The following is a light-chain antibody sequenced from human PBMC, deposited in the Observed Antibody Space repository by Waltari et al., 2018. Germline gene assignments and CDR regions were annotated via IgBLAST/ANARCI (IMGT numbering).Light chain of an antibody. Sequence: IQLTQSPSFLSSSVGDRVTISCRASQGVSTYLAWFQQKPGKAPRRLIYAAAILQGGVPSRFSGSGSGTDFTLTISSLQPEDFGTYYCQQIKSYPITFGGGTKVEVK. CDR2: AAA. V-gene: IGKV1-9*01. CDR3: QQIKSYPIT. J-gene: IGKJ4*01. CDR1: QGVSTY.